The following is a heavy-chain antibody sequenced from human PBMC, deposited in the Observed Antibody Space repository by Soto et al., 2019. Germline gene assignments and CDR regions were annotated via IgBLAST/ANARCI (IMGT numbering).Heavy chain of an antibody. D-gene: IGHD1-1*01. CDR3: ARPEARTTNFDY. Sequence: QLKLQESGPGLVKPSETLSLTCTVSGGSISSSSYYWGWIRQPPGKGLEWIGSIYYSGITYYNPSLKSRVTISVDTSKNQFSLKLSSVTAADTAVYYCARPEARTTNFDYWGQGTLVTVSS. CDR1: GGSISSSSYY. V-gene: IGHV4-39*01. J-gene: IGHJ4*02. CDR2: IYYSGIT.